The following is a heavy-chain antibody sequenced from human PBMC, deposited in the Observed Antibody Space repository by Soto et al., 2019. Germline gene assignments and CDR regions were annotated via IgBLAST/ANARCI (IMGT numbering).Heavy chain of an antibody. CDR3: ARESRSAAGTVEY. J-gene: IGHJ4*02. V-gene: IGHV4-4*07. CDR1: GASISNYY. CDR2: IYASGNT. D-gene: IGHD6-13*01. Sequence: QVQLQGSGPGLVKPSETLSLTCTVSGASISNYYWSWIRQPAGKGLEWIGRIYASGNTNYNPSLKSRVTMSVDTSKNQFSLNLNSVTAADTAVYYCARESRSAAGTVEYWGQGTLVTVSS.